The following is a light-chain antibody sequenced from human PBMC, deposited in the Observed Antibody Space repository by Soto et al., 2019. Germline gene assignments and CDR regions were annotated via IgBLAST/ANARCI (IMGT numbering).Light chain of an antibody. CDR3: QQYNNWYT. CDR1: QSVSSN. V-gene: IGKV3-15*01. CDR2: GAS. J-gene: IGKJ2*01. Sequence: EIVMTQSPATQSVSPGERATLTCRASQSVSSNLAWYQQKPGQAPRLRIYGASTRATGIPARFSGSGSGTEFTLTISSLQFEDFAVYYCQQYNNWYTFGQGTKLEIK.